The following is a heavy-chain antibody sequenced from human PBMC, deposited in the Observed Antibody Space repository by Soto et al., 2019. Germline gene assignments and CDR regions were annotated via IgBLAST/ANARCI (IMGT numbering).Heavy chain of an antibody. D-gene: IGHD3-22*01. CDR1: EFTFSMYA. CDR3: VKGEYYYDSSGYYPFDY. V-gene: IGHV3-64D*06. J-gene: IGHJ4*02. Sequence: QPGGSLGLSCSASEFTFSMYAMHWVRQAPGKGLEYVSSISTNGGSTDYADSVKGRSTISRDNSKNTVYLQMSSLRVEDTAVYYCVKGEYYYDSSGYYPFDYWGQGT. CDR2: ISTNGGST.